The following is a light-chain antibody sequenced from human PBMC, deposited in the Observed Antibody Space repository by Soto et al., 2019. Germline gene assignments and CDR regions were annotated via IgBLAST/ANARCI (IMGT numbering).Light chain of an antibody. J-gene: IGKJ1*01. V-gene: IGKV3-15*01. CDR1: QSVSRN. Sequence: EIVMTQSPATLSVSPGERATLSCRASQSVSRNLAWYQQKPGQAPRLLISTASTRATGIPGRFSGSGSGTEFTLTISSLQSEDFAVYFCQQYNNWPSTFGQGTKVDIK. CDR3: QQYNNWPST. CDR2: TAS.